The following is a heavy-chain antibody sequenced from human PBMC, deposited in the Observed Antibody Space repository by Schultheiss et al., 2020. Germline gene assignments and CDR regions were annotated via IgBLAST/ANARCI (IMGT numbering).Heavy chain of an antibody. Sequence: GGSLRLSCAASASTFSSYSMYWVRQAPGKGLQWVSYTNCDSGTIYYADSVKGRFTISRDNANNSLSLEMNSLRAEDTAVYYCARAETRYYYYYGMDVWGQGTTVTVYS. CDR1: ASTFSSYS. J-gene: IGHJ6*02. CDR2: TNCDSGTI. CDR3: ARAETRYYYYYGMDV. V-gene: IGHV3-48*04.